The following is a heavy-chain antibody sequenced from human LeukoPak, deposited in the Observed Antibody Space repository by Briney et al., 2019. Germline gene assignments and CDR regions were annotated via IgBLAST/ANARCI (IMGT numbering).Heavy chain of an antibody. CDR3: ATSLGPLTEY. V-gene: IGHV3-74*01. D-gene: IGHD7-27*01. Sequence: GGSLRLSCAASGFAFSSNWMHWVRHTPGKELVWVSRINSGGSGTSYADSVEGRFTISRDNAKNTLYLQMNSLRAEDTAVYYCATSLGPLTEYWGQGTLVTVSS. CDR2: INSGGSGT. CDR1: GFAFSSNW. J-gene: IGHJ4*02.